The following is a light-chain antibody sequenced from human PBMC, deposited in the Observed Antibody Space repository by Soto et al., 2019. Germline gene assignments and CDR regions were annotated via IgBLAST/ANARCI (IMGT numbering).Light chain of an antibody. J-gene: IGLJ1*01. V-gene: IGLV2-8*01. CDR3: SSYAGSPYV. Sequence: QSALTQPPSASGSPGQSVTISCTGSSSDVGDFNYVSWYQQHPGRAPKLIIYEVSQRPSGVPDRFSGSKSGNTASLTVSGLQAEDEADYYCSSYAGSPYVFGTGTKLTV. CDR1: SSDVGDFNY. CDR2: EVS.